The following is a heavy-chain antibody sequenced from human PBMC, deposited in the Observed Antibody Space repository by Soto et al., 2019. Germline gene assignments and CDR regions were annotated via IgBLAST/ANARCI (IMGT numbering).Heavy chain of an antibody. V-gene: IGHV4-31*03. CDR3: AREPRYYYDSSGPTDAFDI. J-gene: IGHJ3*02. D-gene: IGHD3-22*01. CDR2: IYYSGST. Sequence: SETLSLTCTVSGCSISSGGYYWSWIRQHPGKGLEWIGYIYYSGSTYYNPSLKSRVTISVDTSKNQFSLKLSSVTAADTAVYYCAREPRYYYDSSGPTDAFDIWGQGTMVTVSS. CDR1: GCSISSGGYY.